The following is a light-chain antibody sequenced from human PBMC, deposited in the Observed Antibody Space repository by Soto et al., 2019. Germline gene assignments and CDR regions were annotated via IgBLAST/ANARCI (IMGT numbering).Light chain of an antibody. V-gene: IGKV3-20*01. CDR3: QQYGSSPRT. J-gene: IGKJ1*01. CDR2: GAS. Sequence: EIVLTQSPVTLSLSPGERATLSCRASRSVSSSYLAWYQQKPGQAPRLLIYGASSRATGIPDRFSGSGSGIDFTLTISRLEPEDFAVYYCQQYGSSPRTFGQGTKVDIK. CDR1: RSVSSSY.